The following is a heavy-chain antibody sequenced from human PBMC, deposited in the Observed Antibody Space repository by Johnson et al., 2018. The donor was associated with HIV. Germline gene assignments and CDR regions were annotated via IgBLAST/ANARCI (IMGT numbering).Heavy chain of an antibody. D-gene: IGHD6-13*01. CDR3: ARDLAYNSRWTGAFDI. Sequence: EVQLVESGGGLVQPGRSLRLSCAASGFTFDDYAMHWVRQATGKGLEWVSGISWNSGSIGYADSVKGRFTISRDNAKNSLYLQMNNLRAEDTAVYYCARDLAYNSRWTGAFDIWGQGTMVTVSS. J-gene: IGHJ3*02. CDR1: GFTFDDYA. V-gene: IGHV3-9*01. CDR2: ISWNSGSI.